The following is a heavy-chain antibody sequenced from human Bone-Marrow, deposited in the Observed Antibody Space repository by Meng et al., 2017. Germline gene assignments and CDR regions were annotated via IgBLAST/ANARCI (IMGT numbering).Heavy chain of an antibody. Sequence: SETLSLTCTVSGGSISSYYWSWIRQPPGKGLEWIGYIYYSGSTNYNPTLKSRVTISVDTSKNQFSLKLSSVTAADTAVYYCARALVGANDYWGQGTLVTVSS. CDR2: IYYSGST. D-gene: IGHD1-26*01. CDR3: ARALVGANDY. V-gene: IGHV4-59*01. J-gene: IGHJ4*02. CDR1: GGSISSYY.